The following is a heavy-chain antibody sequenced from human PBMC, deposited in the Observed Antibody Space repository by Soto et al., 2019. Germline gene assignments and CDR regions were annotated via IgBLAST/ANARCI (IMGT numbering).Heavy chain of an antibody. CDR3: ARGRDGDYYYYMDV. CDR1: GFTFSSYD. J-gene: IGHJ6*03. D-gene: IGHD3-10*01. CDR2: IGTAGDT. Sequence: EVQLVESGGGLVQPGGSLRLSCAASGFTFSSYDMHWVRQAPGKGLEWVSAIGTAGDTYYPASVKGRFTISRENAKNSLYLQMNSLRAGDTAVYYCARGRDGDYYYYMDVWGQGTTVTVSS. V-gene: IGHV3-13*01.